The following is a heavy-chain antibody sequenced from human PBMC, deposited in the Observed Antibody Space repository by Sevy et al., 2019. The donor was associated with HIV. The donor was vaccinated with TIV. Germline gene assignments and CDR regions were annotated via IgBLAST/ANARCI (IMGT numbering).Heavy chain of an antibody. CDR1: GYSFTSYW. Sequence: GESLKISCKGSGYSFTSYWIGWVRQMPGKGLEWMGIIYPGDSDTRYSPSFQGQVTISADKSVSTAYLQWSSLKASDTAMYYCARLLYGSPSYYYYAMDVWGQGTTVTVSS. CDR2: IYPGDSDT. V-gene: IGHV5-51*01. CDR3: ARLLYGSPSYYYYAMDV. D-gene: IGHD2-8*01. J-gene: IGHJ6*02.